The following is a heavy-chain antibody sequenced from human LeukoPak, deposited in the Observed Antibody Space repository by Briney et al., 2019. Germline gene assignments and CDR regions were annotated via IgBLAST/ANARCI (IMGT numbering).Heavy chain of an antibody. CDR2: IKQDGSEK. Sequence: QPGGSLRLSCAASGFTFSSYWMSWVRQAPGKGLEWVANIKQDGSEKYYVDSVKGRFTISRDNAKKSLYLQMNSLRAEDTAVYYCASRHDCSGRYPDYWGQGTLVLVSS. V-gene: IGHV3-7*01. D-gene: IGHD3-22*01. J-gene: IGHJ4*02. CDR3: ASRHDCSGRYPDY. CDR1: GFTFSSYW.